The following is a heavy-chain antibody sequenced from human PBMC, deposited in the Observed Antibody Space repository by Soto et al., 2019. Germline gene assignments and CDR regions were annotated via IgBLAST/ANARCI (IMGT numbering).Heavy chain of an antibody. D-gene: IGHD2-15*01. CDR1: GYTFTSYG. CDR3: ARPVVVVVAETYENYYMDV. V-gene: IGHV1-18*01. CDR2: ISAYNGKT. J-gene: IGHJ6*03. Sequence: ASVKVSCKASGYTFTSYGISWVRQAPGQGLEWMGWISAYNGKTNYAQKLQGRVTMTTDTSTSTAYMELRSLRSDDTAVYYCARPVVVVVAETYENYYMDVWGKGTTVTVSS.